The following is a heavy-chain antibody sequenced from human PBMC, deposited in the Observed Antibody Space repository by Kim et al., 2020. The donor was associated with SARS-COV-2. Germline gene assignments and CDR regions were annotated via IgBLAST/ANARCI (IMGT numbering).Heavy chain of an antibody. Sequence: SSTAYAASVKGRFTISRDNAKNTLYLQRDSLRVEDTAVYYCARGGDGMDVWGPGTMVSVSS. D-gene: IGHD3-16*01. CDR3: ARGGDGMDV. J-gene: IGHJ6*02. CDR2: SST. V-gene: IGHV3-74*01.